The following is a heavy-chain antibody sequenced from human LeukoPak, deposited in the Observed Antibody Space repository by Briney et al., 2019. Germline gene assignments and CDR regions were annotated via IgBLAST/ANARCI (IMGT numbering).Heavy chain of an antibody. Sequence: SETLSLTCTVSGGSISSSSYYWGWIRQPPGKGLEWIGSIYYSGSTYYNPSLKSRVTISVDTSKNQFSLKLSSVTAADTAVYYCARDRTRVRGVITSFDYWGQRTLVTVSS. CDR1: GGSISSSSYY. J-gene: IGHJ4*02. V-gene: IGHV4-39*07. CDR2: IYYSGST. CDR3: ARDRTRVRGVITSFDY. D-gene: IGHD3-10*01.